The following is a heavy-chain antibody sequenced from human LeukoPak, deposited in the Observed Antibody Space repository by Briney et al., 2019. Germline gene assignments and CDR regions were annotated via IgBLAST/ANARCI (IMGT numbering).Heavy chain of an antibody. J-gene: IGHJ6*03. CDR1: GFTFSSYA. D-gene: IGHD5-18*01. CDR3: ARSGYSYGYDSYYYYYMDV. Sequence: PGGSLRLSCAASGFTFSSYAMSWVRQAPGKGLEWVSAISGSGGSTYYADSVKGRFTISRDNSKNTLYLQMNSLRAEDTAVYYCARSGYSYGYDSYYYYYMDVWGKGTTVTVSS. V-gene: IGHV3-23*01. CDR2: ISGSGGST.